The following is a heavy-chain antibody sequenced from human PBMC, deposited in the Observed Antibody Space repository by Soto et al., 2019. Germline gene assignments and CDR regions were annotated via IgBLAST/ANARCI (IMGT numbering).Heavy chain of an antibody. V-gene: IGHV4-39*01. CDR1: GDSISSSGFY. CDR2: IYYSGST. D-gene: IGHD6-19*01. J-gene: IGHJ4*02. CDR3: ARRQQWLAGYFDY. Sequence: SETLSLTCAVSGDSISSSGFYWGWIRQPPGKGLEWIGSIYYSGSTYYNPSLKSRVTISVDTSKSQFSLKMRSVTAADTAVYYCARRQQWLAGYFDYWGQGTLVTVYS.